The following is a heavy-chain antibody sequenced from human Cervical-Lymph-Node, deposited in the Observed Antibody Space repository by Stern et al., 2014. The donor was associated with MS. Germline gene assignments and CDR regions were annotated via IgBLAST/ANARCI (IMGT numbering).Heavy chain of an antibody. D-gene: IGHD2-8*01. V-gene: IGHV3-33*01. CDR1: GFTFSSSG. CDR3: AREGVNTAEYFQH. J-gene: IGHJ1*01. CDR2: ILYDGSNR. Sequence: VQLEESGGGVVQPGRSLRLSCAAAGFTFSSSGMHWVRQAPGTGLEWLAIILYDGSNRYYADSVKGRFTISRDNSKNMLYLQMNSLRVEDTAVYYCAREGVNTAEYFQHWGQGTLVTVSS.